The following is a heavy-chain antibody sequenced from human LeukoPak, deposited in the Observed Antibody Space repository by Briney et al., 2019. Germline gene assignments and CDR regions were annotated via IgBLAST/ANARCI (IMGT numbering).Heavy chain of an antibody. CDR2: INHSGST. Sequence: SETLSLTCAVYGGSFSGYYWSWIRQPPGKGLERIGEINHSGSTNYNPSLKSRVTISVDTSKNQFSLKLSSVTAADTAVYYCARDPRTTVTTSYYYYGMDVWGKGTTVTVSS. CDR3: ARDPRTTVTTSYYYYGMDV. D-gene: IGHD4-17*01. V-gene: IGHV4-34*01. CDR1: GGSFSGYY. J-gene: IGHJ6*04.